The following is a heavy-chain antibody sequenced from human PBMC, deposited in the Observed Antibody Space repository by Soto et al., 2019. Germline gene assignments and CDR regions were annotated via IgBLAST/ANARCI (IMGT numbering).Heavy chain of an antibody. Sequence: QVQLVESGGGVVQPGRSLRLSCAASGFTFSSYGMHWVRQAPGKGLEWVAVIWYDGSNKYYADSVKGRFTISRDNSKNTLYLQMNSLRAEDTAVYYWARDDGKVSLDYWGQGTLVTVSS. V-gene: IGHV3-33*01. J-gene: IGHJ4*02. CDR2: IWYDGSNK. CDR3: ARDDGKVSLDY. D-gene: IGHD1-20*01. CDR1: GFTFSSYG.